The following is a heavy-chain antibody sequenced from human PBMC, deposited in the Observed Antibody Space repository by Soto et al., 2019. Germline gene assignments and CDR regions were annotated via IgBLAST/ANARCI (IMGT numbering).Heavy chain of an antibody. CDR1: GGSISSGGYY. CDR3: ARGRTVKNWFDP. V-gene: IGHV4-31*03. Sequence: TSETLSLTCTVSGGSISSGGYYWSWIRQHPGKGLEWIGYIYYSGSTYYNPSLKSRVTISVDTSKNQFSLKLSSVTAADTAVYYCARGRTVKNWFDPWGQGTLVTVSS. CDR2: IYYSGST. J-gene: IGHJ5*02. D-gene: IGHD2-21*02.